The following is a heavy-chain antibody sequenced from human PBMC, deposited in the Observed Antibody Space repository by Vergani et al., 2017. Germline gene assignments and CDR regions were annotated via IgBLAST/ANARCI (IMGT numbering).Heavy chain of an antibody. CDR2: IIPIFGTA. CDR1: GGSFITYY. J-gene: IGHJ4*02. D-gene: IGHD4-11*01. Sequence: QVQLEESGPGLVKPSETLSLTCTVSGGSFITYYWSWVRQAPGQGLEWMGGIIPIFGTANYAQKFQGRVTITADESTSTAYMELSSLRSEDTAVYYCARDAGHDYSNPPLYWGQGTLVTVSS. CDR3: ARDAGHDYSNPPLY. V-gene: IGHV1-69*01.